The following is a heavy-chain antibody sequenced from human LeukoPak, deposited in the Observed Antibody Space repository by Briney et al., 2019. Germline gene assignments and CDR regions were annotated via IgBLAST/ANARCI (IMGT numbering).Heavy chain of an antibody. CDR2: INADSGGT. CDR1: GYTFTGYY. Sequence: GASVKVSCKASGYTFTGYYMHWVRQAPGQGLEYMGWINADSGGTNYAQKFQGRITMTRDTSITTDYMELSRLRSDDTAVYYCARDRPHSSGWTGVFEAFDIWGQGTMVSVST. V-gene: IGHV1-2*02. CDR3: ARDRPHSSGWTGVFEAFDI. J-gene: IGHJ3*02. D-gene: IGHD6-19*01.